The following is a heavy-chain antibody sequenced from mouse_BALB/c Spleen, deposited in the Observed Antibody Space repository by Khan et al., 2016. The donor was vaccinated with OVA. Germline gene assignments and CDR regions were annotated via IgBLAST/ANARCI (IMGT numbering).Heavy chain of an antibody. CDR2: INTSTGEP. Sequence: QIQLVQSGPELKKPGETVKISCKASGYSFTNYGMNWVKQAPGKGLKWMGWINTSTGEPTYADDFTGRFAFSLETSASAAYLQINTLKHEDTAKYCGSRLAATAWFAYWGQGTLVTVSA. J-gene: IGHJ3*01. CDR1: GYSFTNYG. CDR3: SRLAATAWFAY. D-gene: IGHD1-2*01. V-gene: IGHV9-3-1*01.